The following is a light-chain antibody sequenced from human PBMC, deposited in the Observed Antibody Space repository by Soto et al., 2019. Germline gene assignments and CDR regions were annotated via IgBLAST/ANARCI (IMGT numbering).Light chain of an antibody. V-gene: IGKV1-33*01. J-gene: IGKJ4*01. CDR3: QQYDNLTLT. Sequence: DIQMTQSPPSVSASVGDRVNITCQASQDISNYLNWYQQKTGKDPKLLIYDASNLETGVPSRFSGSGSGTDFNFTISSLQPEDIATYECQQYDNLTLTFGGGTKVDIK. CDR2: DAS. CDR1: QDISNY.